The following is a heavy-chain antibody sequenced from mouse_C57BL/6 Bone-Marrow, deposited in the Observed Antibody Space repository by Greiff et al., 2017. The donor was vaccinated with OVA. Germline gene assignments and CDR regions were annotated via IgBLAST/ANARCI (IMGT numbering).Heavy chain of an antibody. Sequence: EVQRVESGGGLVQPGGSLKLSCAASGFTFSDYGMAWVRQAPRKGPEWVAFISNLAYSIYYADTVTGRFTISRENAKNTLYLEMSSLRSEDTAMYYCARIYGSYWYFDVWGTGTTVTVSS. CDR2: ISNLAYSI. V-gene: IGHV5-15*01. CDR3: ARIYGSYWYFDV. CDR1: GFTFSDYG. D-gene: IGHD2-2*01. J-gene: IGHJ1*03.